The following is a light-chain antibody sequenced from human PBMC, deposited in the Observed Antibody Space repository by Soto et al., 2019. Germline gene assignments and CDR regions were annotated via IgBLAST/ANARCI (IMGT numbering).Light chain of an antibody. CDR2: DVT. CDR1: SSDIGGYRY. V-gene: IGLV2-14*03. J-gene: IGLJ2*01. CDR3: TSYTSDSSVI. Sequence: QSVLTQPASVSGSPGQSVTISCTGTSSDIGGYRYVSWYQQRPGKAPKLMIHDVTNRPSGVSDRFSGSKSGNTASLTISGLQAEGEADYYCTSYTSDSSVIFGGGTKLTVL.